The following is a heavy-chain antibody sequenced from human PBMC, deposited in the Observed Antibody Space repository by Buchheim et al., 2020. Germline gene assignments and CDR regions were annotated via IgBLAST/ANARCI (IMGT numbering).Heavy chain of an antibody. Sequence: QLQLQESGPGLVKPSETLSLTCTVSGGSISSSSYYWGWIRQPPGKGLEWIGSIYYSGSTYYNPSLKSRVPISVDMSKNQFSLKLSSVTAADTAVYYCARDGRYSSSWYSRYWYFDLWGRGTL. D-gene: IGHD6-13*01. CDR1: GGSISSSSYY. CDR3: ARDGRYSSSWYSRYWYFDL. J-gene: IGHJ2*01. V-gene: IGHV4-39*07. CDR2: IYYSGST.